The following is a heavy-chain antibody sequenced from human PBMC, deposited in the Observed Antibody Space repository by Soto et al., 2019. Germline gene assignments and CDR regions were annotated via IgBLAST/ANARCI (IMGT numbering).Heavy chain of an antibody. J-gene: IGHJ4*02. V-gene: IGHV3-23*01. D-gene: IGHD6-13*01. Sequence: GESLRLSCAASGFVFSNHAMSWVRQVPGKGLEWVSGISAGGNLIYYADSVRGRFTMSRDNSKNMLYLQMNSLRAEDTAVYFCAKRQGIGAAAKNFDFWGQGARVTVSS. CDR3: AKRQGIGAAAKNFDF. CDR1: GFVFSNHA. CDR2: ISAGGNLI.